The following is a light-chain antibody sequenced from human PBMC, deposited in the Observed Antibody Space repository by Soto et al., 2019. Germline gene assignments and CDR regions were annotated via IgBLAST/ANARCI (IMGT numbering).Light chain of an antibody. V-gene: IGKV3-20*01. CDR3: QQYGSSPPVT. Sequence: EIVLTQSPDTLSLSPGERATLSCRASQSVSSSYLAWYQQKPGQAPRLLIYGASGRATAIPDRFSGSGSGTDFTLTISRLEPEDFALYYCQQYGSSPPVTFGQGTRLEIK. CDR1: QSVSSSY. J-gene: IGKJ5*01. CDR2: GAS.